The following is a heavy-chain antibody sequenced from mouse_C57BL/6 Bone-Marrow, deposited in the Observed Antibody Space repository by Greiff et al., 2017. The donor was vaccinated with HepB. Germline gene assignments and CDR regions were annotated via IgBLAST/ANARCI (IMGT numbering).Heavy chain of an antibody. CDR2: ISYDGSN. J-gene: IGHJ3*01. CDR3: ARDYYGSAWFAY. CDR1: GYSITSGYY. Sequence: EVKLVESGPGLVKPSQSLSLTCSVPGYSITSGYYWNWIRQFPGNKLEWMGYISYDGSNNYNPSLKNRISITRDTSKNQFFLKLNSVTTEDTATYYCARDYYGSAWFAYWGQGTLVTVSA. D-gene: IGHD1-1*01. V-gene: IGHV3-6*01.